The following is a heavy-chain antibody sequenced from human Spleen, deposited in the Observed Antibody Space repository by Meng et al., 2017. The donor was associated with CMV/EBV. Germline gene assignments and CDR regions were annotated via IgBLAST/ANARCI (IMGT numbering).Heavy chain of an antibody. Sequence: GGSLRLSCTASGFTFTSYAVSWVRQAPGKGLEWVSAISGSGSGTYYADSVKGRFTISRDNSKNTLYLQMNSLRAEDTAVYYCARDLGGVVAPYGMDVWGQGTTVTVSS. CDR2: ISGSGSGT. V-gene: IGHV3-23*01. CDR1: GFTFTSYA. J-gene: IGHJ6*02. D-gene: IGHD2-2*01. CDR3: ARDLGGVVAPYGMDV.